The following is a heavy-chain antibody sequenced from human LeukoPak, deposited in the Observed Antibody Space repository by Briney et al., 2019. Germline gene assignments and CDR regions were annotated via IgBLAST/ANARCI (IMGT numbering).Heavy chain of an antibody. D-gene: IGHD6-13*01. CDR1: GYTFTGYY. J-gene: IGHJ1*01. Sequence: ASVKVSFKASGYTFTGYYMHWVRQAPGQGLEGMGWINPNSGGTNYAQKFQGRVTMTRDTSISTAYMQLSRLRSDDTAVYYCARASRIAAAGGGGFEYFQHWGQGTLVTVPS. CDR3: ARASRIAAAGGGGFEYFQH. V-gene: IGHV1-2*02. CDR2: INPNSGGT.